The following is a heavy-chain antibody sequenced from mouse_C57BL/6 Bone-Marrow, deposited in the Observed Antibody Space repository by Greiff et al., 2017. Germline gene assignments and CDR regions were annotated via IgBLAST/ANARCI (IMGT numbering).Heavy chain of an antibody. CDR3: ARLNTSAVGDAMDY. CDR1: GYAISSYW. V-gene: IGHV1-80*01. Sequence: QVQLQQSGAELVKPGASVKFSCKASGYAISSYWMNWVKQRPGKGLEWIGRIYPGDGDTNYNRKFKGKATLTADKSSSTAYMQLSSLTSEDTAVFFCARLNTSAVGDAMDYWGQGTSVTVSS. J-gene: IGHJ4*01. CDR2: IYPGDGDT. D-gene: IGHD6-1*01.